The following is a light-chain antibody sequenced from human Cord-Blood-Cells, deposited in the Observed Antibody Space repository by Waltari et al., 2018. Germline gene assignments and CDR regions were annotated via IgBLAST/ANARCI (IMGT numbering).Light chain of an antibody. CDR2: LGS. J-gene: IGKJ2*03. CDR1: QSLLHINGYNY. CDR3: MQALQTPYS. V-gene: IGKV2-28*01. Sequence: DIVMTQSPPSLPVTPGEPASIPCRSSQSLLHINGYNYLDWYGQKPGQSPQLLIYLGSNRASEVPDRFSGSGSGTDFALKISRVEAEDVGVYYCMQALQTPYSFGQGTKLEIK.